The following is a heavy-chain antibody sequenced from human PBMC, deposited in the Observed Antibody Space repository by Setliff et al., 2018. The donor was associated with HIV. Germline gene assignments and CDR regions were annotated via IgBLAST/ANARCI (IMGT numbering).Heavy chain of an antibody. CDR3: ARYSPRGYTLTGPY. CDR1: GGSFNGYS. V-gene: IGHV4-34*01. D-gene: IGHD6-25*01. CDR2: INHSGST. Sequence: PSETLSLTCAVYGGSFNGYSWTWIRQPPGKGLEWIGGINHSGSTNYNPSLKSRVTISVDTSKSQFSLKLSPVTAADTAVYYCARYSPRGYTLTGPYWGQGTLVTVSS. J-gene: IGHJ4*02.